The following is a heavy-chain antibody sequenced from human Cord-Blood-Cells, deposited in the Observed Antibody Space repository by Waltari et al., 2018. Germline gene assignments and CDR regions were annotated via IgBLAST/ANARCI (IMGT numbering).Heavy chain of an antibody. J-gene: IGHJ2*01. CDR1: GYSISSGYY. CDR2: IYHSGST. D-gene: IGHD6-6*01. V-gene: IGHV4-38-2*01. Sequence: QVQLQESGPGLVKPSETLSLTCAVSGYSISSGYYWGWHRQAPGKGLEWIGSIYHSGSTYYNPSLKSRVTISVDTSKNQFSLKLSSVTAADTAVYYCARVKQLVAIRNWYFDLWGRGTLVTVSS. CDR3: ARVKQLVAIRNWYFDL.